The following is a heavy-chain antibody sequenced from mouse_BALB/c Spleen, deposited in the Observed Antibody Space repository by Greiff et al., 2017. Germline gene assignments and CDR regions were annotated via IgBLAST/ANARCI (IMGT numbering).Heavy chain of an antibody. CDR3: ARLYGNYFDY. D-gene: IGHD2-1*01. J-gene: IGHJ2*01. Sequence: VQLQQSGPGLVKPSQSLSLTCTVTGYSITSDYAWNWIRQFPGNKLEWMGYISYSGSTSYNPSLKSRISITRDTSKNQFFLQLNSVTTEDTATYYCARLYGNYFDYWGRGTTLTVSS. CDR1: GYSITSDYA. V-gene: IGHV3-2*02. CDR2: ISYSGST.